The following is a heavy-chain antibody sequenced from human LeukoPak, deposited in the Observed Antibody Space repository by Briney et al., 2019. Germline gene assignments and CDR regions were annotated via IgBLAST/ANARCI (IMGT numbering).Heavy chain of an antibody. D-gene: IGHD2-15*01. V-gene: IGHV3-7*01. Sequence: GGSLRLSCAASGFTFGNYWMTWVRQAPGKGLEWVANIKQDGSAKFYVDSVKGRFTISRDNAKNSLYLQMNSLRAEDTAVYYCARVDGYCSGGSCYPFDYWGQGTLVTVSS. CDR1: GFTFGNYW. J-gene: IGHJ4*02. CDR2: IKQDGSAK. CDR3: ARVDGYCSGGSCYPFDY.